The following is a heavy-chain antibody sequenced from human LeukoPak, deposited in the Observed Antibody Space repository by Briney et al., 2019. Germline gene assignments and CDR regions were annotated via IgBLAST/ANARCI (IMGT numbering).Heavy chain of an antibody. Sequence: SETLSLTCTVSGYSISSGYYWGWIRQPPGKGLEWFGSIYHSGSTYYNPSLKSRVTISVDTSKNQFSLKLSSVTAADTAVYYCAREIRDILTGYPLDYWGQGTLVTVSS. CDR1: GYSISSGYY. CDR2: IYHSGST. CDR3: AREIRDILTGYPLDY. D-gene: IGHD3-9*01. J-gene: IGHJ4*02. V-gene: IGHV4-38-2*02.